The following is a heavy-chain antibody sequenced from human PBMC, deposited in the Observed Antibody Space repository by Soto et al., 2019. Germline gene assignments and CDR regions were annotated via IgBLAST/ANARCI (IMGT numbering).Heavy chain of an antibody. J-gene: IGHJ3*01. CDR3: ARAFCSGGSCFDVFDV. Sequence: GASVKVSCKASGYTFTGHYMHWVRQAPGQGLEWVGWINPNSGGTSYAQKFRDRVTMTRDTSITTAYMEVSRLRSDDTAVYYCARAFCSGGSCFDVFDVWGQGAMVTVSS. CDR2: INPNSGGT. D-gene: IGHD2-15*01. CDR1: GYTFTGHY. V-gene: IGHV1-2*02.